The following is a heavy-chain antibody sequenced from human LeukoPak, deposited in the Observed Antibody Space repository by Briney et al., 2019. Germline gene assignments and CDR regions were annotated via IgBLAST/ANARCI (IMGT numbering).Heavy chain of an antibody. Sequence: GGSLRLSCAASGFTFSSYSMNWVRQAPGKGLEWVSSISSSSSYIYYADSVKGRFTISRDNAKNSLYLQMNSLRDEDTAVYYCARDRQWLGHHYFDYWGQGTLVTVSS. CDR3: ARDRQWLGHHYFDY. CDR2: ISSSSSYI. D-gene: IGHD6-19*01. V-gene: IGHV3-21*01. J-gene: IGHJ4*02. CDR1: GFTFSSYS.